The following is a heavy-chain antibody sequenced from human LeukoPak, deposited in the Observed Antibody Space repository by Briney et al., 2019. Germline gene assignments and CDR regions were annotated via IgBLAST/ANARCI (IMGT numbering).Heavy chain of an antibody. CDR1: GYTFTSYD. CDR3: ARNLPAVRPFDY. Sequence: GASVKVSCKASGYTFTSYDINWVRQATGQALEWMGWMNPNSGNTGSAQKFKGRVTMTRNTNISTAYMELSSLRSEDTAVYYCARNLPAVRPFDYWGQGTLVTVSS. D-gene: IGHD1-1*01. CDR2: MNPNSGNT. J-gene: IGHJ4*02. V-gene: IGHV1-8*01.